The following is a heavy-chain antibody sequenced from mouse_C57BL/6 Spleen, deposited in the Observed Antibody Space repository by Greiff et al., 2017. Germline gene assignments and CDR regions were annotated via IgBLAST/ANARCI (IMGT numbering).Heavy chain of an antibody. Sequence: EVMLVESGGGLVKPGGSLKLSCAASGFTFSSYAMSWVRQTPEKRLEWVATISDGGSYTYYPDNVKGRFTISRDNAKNNLYLQMSHLKSEDTAMYYCARDGYYERGAMDYWGQGTSVTVSS. CDR2: ISDGGSYT. D-gene: IGHD2-3*01. CDR1: GFTFSSYA. V-gene: IGHV5-4*01. J-gene: IGHJ4*01. CDR3: ARDGYYERGAMDY.